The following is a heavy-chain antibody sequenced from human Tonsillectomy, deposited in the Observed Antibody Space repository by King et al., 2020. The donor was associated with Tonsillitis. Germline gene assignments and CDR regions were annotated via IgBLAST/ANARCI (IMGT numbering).Heavy chain of an antibody. J-gene: IGHJ4*02. V-gene: IGHV1-2*02. CDR2: INPNSDTT. D-gene: IGHD1-7*01. Sequence: QLVQSGAEVKKPGASVKVSCKASEYTFTGYYIHWLRQAPGQGLEWMGWINPNSDTTKYAQKFQGRVTMTRKTSISTAFVELSRLRSDDTAVYFCARVVRYNYNYYRSYFDSWGQGTLVTVSS. CDR3: ARVVRYNYNYYRSYFDS. CDR1: EYTFTGYY.